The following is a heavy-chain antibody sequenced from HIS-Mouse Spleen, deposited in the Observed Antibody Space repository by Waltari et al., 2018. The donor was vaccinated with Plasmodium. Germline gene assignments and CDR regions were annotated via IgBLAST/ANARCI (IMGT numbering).Heavy chain of an antibody. CDR2: INPNSGGT. J-gene: IGHJ4*02. CDR1: AYTFPGYY. V-gene: IGHV1-2*02. D-gene: IGHD3-22*01. Sequence: QVQLVQSGAEVKKPGASVKVSCKASAYTFPGYYIHWVRQAPGQGLEWLGWINPNSGGTNYAQKFQGRVTMTRDTSISTAYMELSRLRSDDTAVYYCTRRAYYYDSSGYGTFDYWGQGTVVTVSS. CDR3: TRRAYYYDSSGYGTFDY.